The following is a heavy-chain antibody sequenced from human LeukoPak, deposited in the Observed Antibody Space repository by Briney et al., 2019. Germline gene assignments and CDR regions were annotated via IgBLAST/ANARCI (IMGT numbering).Heavy chain of an antibody. Sequence: SVKVSCKASGGTFSSYAISWVRQAPGQGLEWMGRLIPILGITNYAQKFQGRVTITADKSTSTAYMELSSLRSEDTAVYYCARANIHCTNGVCYSFDPWGQGTLVTVSS. CDR3: ARANIHCTNGVCYSFDP. J-gene: IGHJ5*02. V-gene: IGHV1-69*04. D-gene: IGHD2-8*01. CDR1: GGTFSSYA. CDR2: LIPILGIT.